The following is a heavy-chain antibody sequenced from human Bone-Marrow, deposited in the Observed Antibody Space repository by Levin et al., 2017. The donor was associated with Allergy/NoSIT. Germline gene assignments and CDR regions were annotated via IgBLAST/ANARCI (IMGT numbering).Heavy chain of an antibody. J-gene: IGHJ6*02. CDR1: GFTFSSYS. CDR3: ARDGGARLRYYGMDV. CDR2: ISSSSSYI. Sequence: GGSLRLSCAASGFTFSSYSMNWVRQAPGKGLEWVSSISSSSSYIYYADSVKGRFTISRDNAKNSLYLQMNSLRAEDTAVYYCARDGGARLRYYGMDVWGQGTTVTVSS. D-gene: IGHD3-16*01. V-gene: IGHV3-21*01.